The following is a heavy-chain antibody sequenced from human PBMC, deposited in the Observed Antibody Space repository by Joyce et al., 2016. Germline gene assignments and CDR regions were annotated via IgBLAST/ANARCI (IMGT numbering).Heavy chain of an antibody. D-gene: IGHD3-10*01. Sequence: EVQLVESGGGLVKPGGSLRLSFAASGFTFNSYSMNWVRQAPGKGLEWVSSISSSSSNIYYADAVKGRFSISRDNAKNSLYLQMNSLRVEDTAVYYCARDRASNVAYYYYGMDVWGQGTTVTVSS. CDR3: ARDRASNVAYYYYGMDV. J-gene: IGHJ6*02. V-gene: IGHV3-21*01. CDR1: GFTFNSYS. CDR2: ISSSSSNI.